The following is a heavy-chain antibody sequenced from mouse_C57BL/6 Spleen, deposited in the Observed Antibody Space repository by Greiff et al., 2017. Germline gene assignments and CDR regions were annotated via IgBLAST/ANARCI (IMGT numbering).Heavy chain of an antibody. J-gene: IGHJ3*01. D-gene: IGHD4-1*01. CDR2: ISSGGSYT. CDR3: ARHTKTGTDFAY. CDR1: GFTFSSYG. V-gene: IGHV5-6*01. Sequence: EVQGVESGGDLVKPGGSLKLSCAASGFTFSSYGMSWVRQTPDKRLEWVATISSGGSYTYYPDSVKGRFTISRDNAKNTLYLQMSSLKSEDTAMYYCARHTKTGTDFAYWGQGTLVTVSA.